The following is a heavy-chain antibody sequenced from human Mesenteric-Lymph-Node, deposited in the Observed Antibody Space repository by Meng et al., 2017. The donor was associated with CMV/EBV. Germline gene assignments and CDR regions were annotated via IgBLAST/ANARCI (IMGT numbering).Heavy chain of an antibody. CDR3: AKETGTPPGAFLDY. J-gene: IGHJ4*02. CDR2: IYSGGST. D-gene: IGHD3-3*02. Sequence: GGSLRLSCAASGFTVSSKYMTWVRQAPGKGLEWVSVIYSGGSTYYADSVKGRFTISRDDSKNTLYLQMNSLRAEDTAVYYCAKETGTPPGAFLDYWGQGTLVTVSS. V-gene: IGHV3-53*05. CDR1: GFTVSSKY.